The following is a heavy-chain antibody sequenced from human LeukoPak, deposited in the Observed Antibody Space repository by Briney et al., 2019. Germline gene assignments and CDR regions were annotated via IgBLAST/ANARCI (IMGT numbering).Heavy chain of an antibody. CDR1: GFTFSSYA. CDR3: AKDRHVGSHNY. Sequence: GGSLRLSCAASGFTFSSYAMHWVRQAPGKGLEWVAVISYDGSNKYYADSVKGRFTISRDNSKNTVYLQMNSLRAEDTAVYYCAKDRHVGSHNYWGQGTQVTVSS. V-gene: IGHV3-30*04. CDR2: ISYDGSNK. J-gene: IGHJ4*02. D-gene: IGHD1-26*01.